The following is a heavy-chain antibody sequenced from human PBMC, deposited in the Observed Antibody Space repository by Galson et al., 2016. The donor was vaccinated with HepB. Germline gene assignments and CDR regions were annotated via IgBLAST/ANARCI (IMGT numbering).Heavy chain of an antibody. V-gene: IGHV3-48*02. CDR1: GFIFSVYN. CDR2: ITSSSDTM. J-gene: IGHJ4*02. Sequence: SLRLSCAASGFIFSVYNMNWARQAPGKGPEWIAWITSSSDTMYYADSVKGRFTISRDNAKNSLYLEMNSLRDEDTAVYYCARDDYFRLGYWGQGTLVTVSS. CDR3: ARDDYFRLGY. D-gene: IGHD3-16*01.